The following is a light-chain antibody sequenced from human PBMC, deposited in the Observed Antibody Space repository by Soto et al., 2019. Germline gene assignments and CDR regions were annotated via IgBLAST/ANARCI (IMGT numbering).Light chain of an antibody. CDR2: DVS. Sequence: QSALTQPASVSGSPGQSITISCTGTSSDVGGYNYVSWYQQHPGRAPKLMIYDVSNRPSGISNRFSGSKSGNTASLTISGLQAEDEADYYCCSYTSSSTLVFGGGTKPTVL. J-gene: IGLJ2*01. CDR1: SSDVGGYNY. CDR3: CSYTSSSTLV. V-gene: IGLV2-14*01.